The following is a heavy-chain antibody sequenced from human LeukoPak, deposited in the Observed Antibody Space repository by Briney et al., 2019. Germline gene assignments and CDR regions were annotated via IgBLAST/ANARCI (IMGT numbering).Heavy chain of an antibody. J-gene: IGHJ6*03. D-gene: IGHD5-24*01. CDR1: GGSISSSSYY. CDR2: IYYSGST. Sequence: SETLSLTCTVSGGSISSSSYYWGSIRQPPGKGLEWIGSIYYSGSTYYNPSLKSRVTISVDTSKNQFSLKLSSVTAADTAVYYCARGIDGYNFRYYYMDVWGKGTTVTVSS. V-gene: IGHV4-39*07. CDR3: ARGIDGYNFRYYYMDV.